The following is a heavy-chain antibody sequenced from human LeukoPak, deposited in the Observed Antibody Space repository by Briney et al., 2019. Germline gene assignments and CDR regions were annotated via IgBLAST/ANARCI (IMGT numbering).Heavy chain of an antibody. Sequence: GGSLRLSCAGSGFTVRSYGMHWVRQAPGKGLEWVAVIWYDGSNKYYADSVKGRFTISRDNSKNTLYLQMNSLRAEDTAVYYGARDGDSLKYYYGMDVWGQGTTVTVSS. CDR1: GFTVRSYG. V-gene: IGHV3-33*01. CDR2: IWYDGSNK. D-gene: IGHD2-21*01. J-gene: IGHJ6*02. CDR3: ARDGDSLKYYYGMDV.